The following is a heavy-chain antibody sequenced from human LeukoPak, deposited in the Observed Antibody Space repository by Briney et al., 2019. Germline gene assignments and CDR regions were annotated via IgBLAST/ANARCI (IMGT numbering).Heavy chain of an antibody. J-gene: IGHJ5*02. CDR3: ARSWYYGSGRYYPDWFDP. D-gene: IGHD3-10*01. V-gene: IGHV4-4*08. CDR2: IYSSGST. Sequence: PSETLSLTCTVSGGSISSYYWSWIRQPPGKGLEWIGYIYSSGSTNYNPSLKSRVSISVDTSKNQFSLKLSSVTAPDTAVYYCARSWYYGSGRYYPDWFDPWGQGTLVTVSS. CDR1: GGSISSYY.